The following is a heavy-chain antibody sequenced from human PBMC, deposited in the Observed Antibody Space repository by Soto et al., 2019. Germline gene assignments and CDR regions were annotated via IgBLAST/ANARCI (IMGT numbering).Heavy chain of an antibody. V-gene: IGHV3-74*01. J-gene: IGHJ4*02. CDR3: ARGARNYYYFDS. D-gene: IGHD1-7*01. CDR2: INGDGSTT. Sequence: EVQLVESGGGLVQPGGSQRFSCAASGFTLSNYWMHWVRQAPGKGLVWVSRINGDGSTTNYADSVKGRFTISRDNDKNTLYLPMNSMSAEDTAVYYCARGARNYYYFDSWGQGTLVTVSS. CDR1: GFTLSNYW.